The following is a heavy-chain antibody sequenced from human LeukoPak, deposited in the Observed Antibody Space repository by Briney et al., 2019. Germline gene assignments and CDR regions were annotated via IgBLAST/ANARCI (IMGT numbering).Heavy chain of an antibody. CDR3: ASLIYGGNLDFDY. J-gene: IGHJ4*02. CDR2: IKQDGSEK. D-gene: IGHD4-23*01. Sequence: GGSLRLSCAASGFTFSSYWMSWVRQAPGKGLEWVANIKQDGSEKYYVDSVKGRFTISRDNAKNSLYLQMNSLRAEDTAVYYCASLIYGGNLDFDYWGQGILVTVSS. V-gene: IGHV3-7*01. CDR1: GFTFSSYW.